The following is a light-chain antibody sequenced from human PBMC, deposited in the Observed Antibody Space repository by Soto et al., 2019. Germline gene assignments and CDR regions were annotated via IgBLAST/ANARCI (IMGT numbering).Light chain of an antibody. J-gene: IGLJ1*01. CDR2: GNS. CDR3: QSYDSRLSGSV. Sequence: QSVLTQPPSVSGAAGQRVTISCTGSSSNIGAGYDVHWYQQIPGTAPKLLIYGNSNRPSGVPDRFSGSKSGTSASLAITGLQAGDEADYYCQSYDSRLSGSVFGTGTKVTVL. CDR1: SSNIGAGYD. V-gene: IGLV1-40*01.